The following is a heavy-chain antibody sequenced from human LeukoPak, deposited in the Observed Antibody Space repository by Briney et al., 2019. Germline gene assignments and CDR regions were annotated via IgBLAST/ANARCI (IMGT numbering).Heavy chain of an antibody. CDR1: GFTFSSYE. D-gene: IGHD1-26*01. J-gene: IGHJ4*02. CDR2: ISSSGSTI. CDR3: ARDLSWELPRIHYFDY. Sequence: HPGGSLRLSCAASGFTFSSYEMNWVRQAPGKGLEWVSYISSSGSTIYYADSVKGRFTISRDNAKNSLYLQMNSLRAEDTAVYYCARDLSWELPRIHYFDYWGQGTLVTVSS. V-gene: IGHV3-48*03.